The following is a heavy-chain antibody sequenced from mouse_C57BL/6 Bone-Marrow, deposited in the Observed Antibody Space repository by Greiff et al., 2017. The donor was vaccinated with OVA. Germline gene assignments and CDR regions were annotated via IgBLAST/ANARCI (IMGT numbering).Heavy chain of an antibody. CDR2: IWSGGST. CDR3: ARMVTTGSSYWYFDV. CDR1: GFSLTSYG. Sequence: VKLEESGPGLVQPSQSLSITCTVSGFSLTSYGVHWVRQSPGKGLEWLGVIWSGGSTDYNAAFISRLSISKDNSKSQVFFKMNSLQADDTAIYYCARMVTTGSSYWYFDVWGTGTTVTVSS. V-gene: IGHV2-2*01. J-gene: IGHJ1*03. D-gene: IGHD2-2*01.